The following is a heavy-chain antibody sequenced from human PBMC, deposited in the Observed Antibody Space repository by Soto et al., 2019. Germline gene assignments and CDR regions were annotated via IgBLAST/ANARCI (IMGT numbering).Heavy chain of an antibody. D-gene: IGHD4-17*01. CDR1: GFIFSAYS. V-gene: IGHV3-21*01. CDR2: ISSSNYI. CDR3: ARIYGDRREWVGTFDF. J-gene: IGHJ4*02. Sequence: EVQLVESGGGLVKPGGSLRLSCAASGFIFSAYSMNWVRQAPGKGLEWVSSISSSNYIYYADSVKGRFTISRDDAKNSLYPQTTSLRAEDTAVYYCARIYGDRREWVGTFDFWGQGTLVTVSS.